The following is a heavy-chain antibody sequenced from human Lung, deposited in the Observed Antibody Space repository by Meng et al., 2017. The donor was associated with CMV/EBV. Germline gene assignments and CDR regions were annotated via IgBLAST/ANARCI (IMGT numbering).Heavy chain of an antibody. Sequence: SETLSLXXPVSGDSVGSGAYYWSWIRQPPGKGLEWIGYTYSTRGIYYNPSLKSRLTISLDTSKNQFSLQLKSVTAADAAVYYCARMVTVGYFFDYWGQGSLVTVSS. V-gene: IGHV4-30-4*01. CDR2: TYSTRGI. CDR1: GDSVGSGAYY. J-gene: IGHJ4*01. CDR3: ARMVTVGYFFDY. D-gene: IGHD2-21*02.